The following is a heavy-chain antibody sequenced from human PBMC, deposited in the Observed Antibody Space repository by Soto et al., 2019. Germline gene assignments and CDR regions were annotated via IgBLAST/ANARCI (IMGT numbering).Heavy chain of an antibody. CDR1: GYKFTNYW. D-gene: IGHD2-15*01. CDR3: ATIGSCSGGSCSKSYLDY. J-gene: IGHJ4*02. CDR2: IYPGDSDV. V-gene: IGHV5-51*01. Sequence: GESLKISCKTSGYKFTNYWIGWVRQVPGRGLEWMGIIYPGDSDVRYSPSFQGQVTISADKSITTAYLQWRSLKASDNAIYYRATIGSCSGGSCSKSYLDYWSKGVLVTV.